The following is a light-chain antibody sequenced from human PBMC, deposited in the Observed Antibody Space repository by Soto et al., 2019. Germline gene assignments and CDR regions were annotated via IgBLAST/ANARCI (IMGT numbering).Light chain of an antibody. CDR3: GTWDDSLSAVV. Sequence: QSVLTQPPSVSAAPGQKVTISCTGSSSNIGTNYVSWYRQVPGTAPELVIYDIDKRPSGIADRFSGSRSGTSATLAITGLQTGDEVEYSCGTWDDSLSAVVFGGGTKLTVL. J-gene: IGLJ2*01. CDR2: DID. V-gene: IGLV1-51*01. CDR1: SSNIGTNY.